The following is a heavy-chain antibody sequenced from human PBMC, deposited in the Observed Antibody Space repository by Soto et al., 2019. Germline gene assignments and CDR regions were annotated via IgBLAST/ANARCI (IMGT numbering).Heavy chain of an antibody. CDR1: GFPLSTSGVG. Sequence: QITLKESGPPRVKPTQTLTLTCTFPGFPLSTSGVGVGWIRQPPGKALEWLVVIYWDDDKRYSPSLQIRLTITEDTSNHQVVLTLTDLDPVDTATCYCAHRWLSRGTYWDGGYFDYWGQGTLVTVSS. D-gene: IGHD1-26*01. CDR2: IYWDDDK. V-gene: IGHV2-5*02. CDR3: AHRWLSRGTYWDGGYFDY. J-gene: IGHJ4*02.